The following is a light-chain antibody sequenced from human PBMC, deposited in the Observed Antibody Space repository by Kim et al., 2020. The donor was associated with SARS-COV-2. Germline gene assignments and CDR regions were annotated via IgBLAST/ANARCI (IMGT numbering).Light chain of an antibody. V-gene: IGKV3-20*01. CDR2: DAS. Sequence: EIVLTLSPGTLSLSPGERASLSCRASQTVSNNYLAWYQQKPGQAPRLLIFDASRRAAGIPDRFSGGGSGTDFTLTITRLEPEDFGVYYCQQYGSLPITFGGGTKVDIK. CDR3: QQYGSLPIT. CDR1: QTVSNNY. J-gene: IGKJ4*01.